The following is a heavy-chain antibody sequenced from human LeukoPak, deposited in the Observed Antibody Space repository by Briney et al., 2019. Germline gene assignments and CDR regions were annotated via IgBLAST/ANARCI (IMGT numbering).Heavy chain of an antibody. J-gene: IGHJ5*01. Sequence: SLRLSCAASGFTFSSYGMHWVRQAPGKGLEWVAVISYDGSNTHYADSVKGRFTISRDNSKNTLDLQMNGLRGEDTAVYYCAKRTAGASGWYSLDSWGHGNLVTVSS. D-gene: IGHD6-19*01. CDR2: ISYDGSNT. V-gene: IGHV3-30*18. CDR3: AKRTAGASGWYSLDS. CDR1: GFTFSSYG.